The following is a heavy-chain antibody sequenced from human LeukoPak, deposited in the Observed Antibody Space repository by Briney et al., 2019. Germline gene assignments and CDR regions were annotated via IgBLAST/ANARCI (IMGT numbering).Heavy chain of an antibody. V-gene: IGHV1-69*05. Sequence: ASVKVSCKASGGTFNNYIINWVRQAPGQGLEWMGGIVPIFGSPTYAQNFQGRLTITTDESTTTAYMELSSLRSEDTAVYYCARGEARLYYYMDVWGKGTTVTVSS. J-gene: IGHJ6*03. CDR3: ARGEARLYYYMDV. CDR2: IVPIFGSP. CDR1: GGTFNNYI.